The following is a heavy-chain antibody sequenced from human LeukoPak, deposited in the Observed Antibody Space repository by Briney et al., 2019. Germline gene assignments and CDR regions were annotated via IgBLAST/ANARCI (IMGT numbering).Heavy chain of an antibody. V-gene: IGHV3-23*01. Sequence: GGSLRLSCAASGFTFSNYAMAWVRQAPGKGLEWVSTISGSGGTTYYADSVKGRFTISRDNSKNTLYLQMNSLRAEDTAVYYCVRETGDIDYGGQGTLVTVPS. D-gene: IGHD7-27*01. CDR3: VRETGDIDY. J-gene: IGHJ4*02. CDR1: GFTFSNYA. CDR2: ISGSGGTT.